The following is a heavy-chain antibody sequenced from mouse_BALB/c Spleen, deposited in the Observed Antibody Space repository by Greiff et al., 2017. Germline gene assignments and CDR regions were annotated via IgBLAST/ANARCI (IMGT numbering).Heavy chain of an antibody. CDR3: ARHGARAMDY. CDR2: ISSGGSYT. CDR1: GFTFSSYG. J-gene: IGHJ4*01. Sequence: EVQLVESGGDLVKPGGSLKLSCAASGFTFSSYGMSWVRQTPDKRLEWVATISSGGSYTYYPDSVKGRFTISRDNAKNTLYLQMSSLKSEDTAMYYCARHGARAMDYWGQGTSVTVSS. V-gene: IGHV5-6*01.